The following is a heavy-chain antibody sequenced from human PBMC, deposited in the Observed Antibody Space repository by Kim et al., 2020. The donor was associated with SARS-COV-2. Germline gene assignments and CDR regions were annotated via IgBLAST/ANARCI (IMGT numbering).Heavy chain of an antibody. CDR2: INNAGST. CDR3: ARHGRPTYYDILTGYLNFMDY. J-gene: IGHJ4*02. V-gene: IGHV4-39*01. Sequence: SETLSLTCNVSGASIGSTTYYWGWIRQPPGKGLEWIGNINNAGSTFYNPSLTTRVLISVDSSKNQFSLRLKSVTAADTAVYYGARHGRPTYYDILTGYLNFMDYWGQGILVTVSS. D-gene: IGHD3-9*01. CDR1: GASIGSTTYY.